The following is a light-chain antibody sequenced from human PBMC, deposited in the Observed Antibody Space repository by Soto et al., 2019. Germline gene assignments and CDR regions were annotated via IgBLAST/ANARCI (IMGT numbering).Light chain of an antibody. CDR3: SSYTSSSTWV. J-gene: IGLJ3*02. CDR1: SSDVGGYNY. Sequence: QSALTQPASVSGSPGQSITISCTGISSDVGGYNYVSWYQQHPGKAPKLMIYDVINRPSGVSNRFSGSKSGNTASLTISWLQAEDEADYYCSSYTSSSTWVFGGGTKLTVL. CDR2: DVI. V-gene: IGLV2-14*01.